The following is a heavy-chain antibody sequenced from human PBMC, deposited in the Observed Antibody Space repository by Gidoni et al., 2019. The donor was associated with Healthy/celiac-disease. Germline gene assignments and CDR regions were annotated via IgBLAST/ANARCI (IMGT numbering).Heavy chain of an antibody. D-gene: IGHD6-19*01. V-gene: IGHV3-9*01. CDR1: GFTFDDYA. Sequence: EVQLVESGGGLVQPGRSLRLSCAASGFTFDDYAMHWVRQAPGKGLEWVSGISWNSGSIGYADSVKGRFTISRDNAKNSLYLQMNSLRAEDTALYYCAKDQGGDYSSGWADYWGQGTLVTVSS. CDR3: AKDQGGDYSSGWADY. J-gene: IGHJ4*02. CDR2: ISWNSGSI.